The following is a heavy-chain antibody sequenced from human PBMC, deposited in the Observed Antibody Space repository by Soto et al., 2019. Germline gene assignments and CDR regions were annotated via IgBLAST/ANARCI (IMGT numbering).Heavy chain of an antibody. V-gene: IGHV4-59*01. CDR2: IYYSGST. CDR3: ARFTSRPLTFGGLIVIWAFDI. Sequence: SETLSLTCTVSGGSISSYYWSWIRQPPGKGLEWIGYIYYSGSTNYNPSLKSRVTISVDTSKNQFSLKLSSVTAADTAVYCCARFTSRPLTFGGLIVIWAFDIWGQGTMVSVSS. CDR1: GGSISSYY. D-gene: IGHD3-16*02. J-gene: IGHJ3*02.